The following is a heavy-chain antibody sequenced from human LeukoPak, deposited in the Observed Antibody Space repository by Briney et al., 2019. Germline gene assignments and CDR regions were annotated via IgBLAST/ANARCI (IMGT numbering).Heavy chain of an antibody. CDR3: ARGANLEYSSSLSLFR. CDR1: GGTFSSYA. V-gene: IGHV1-69*05. CDR2: IIPILGTA. J-gene: IGHJ4*02. D-gene: IGHD6-13*01. Sequence: GASVKVSCKASGGTFSSYAISWVRQAPGQGLEWMGRIIPILGTANYAQKFQGRVTITTDESTSTAYMELSSLRSEDTAVYYCARGANLEYSSSLSLFRWGQGTLVTVSS.